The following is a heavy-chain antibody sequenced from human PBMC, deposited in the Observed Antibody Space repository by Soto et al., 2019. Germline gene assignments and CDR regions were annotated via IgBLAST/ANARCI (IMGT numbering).Heavy chain of an antibody. CDR1: GYTFTSYE. CDR2: MNPNSGDS. J-gene: IGHJ4*02. V-gene: IGHV1-8*01. CDR3: ARGELLWFGELLR. Sequence: QVQLVQSGAEVKKPGASVKVSCKASGYTFTSYEINWVRQATGQGLEWMGWMNPNSGDSGYAQKFQGRVTMTRNTSISTAYMELSSLRSEDTAVYYCARGELLWFGELLRWGQGTLVTVSS. D-gene: IGHD3-10*01.